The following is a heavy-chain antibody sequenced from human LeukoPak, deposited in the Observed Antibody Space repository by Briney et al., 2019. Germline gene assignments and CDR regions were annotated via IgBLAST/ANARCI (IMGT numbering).Heavy chain of an antibody. CDR2: IRGDGSMT. V-gene: IGHV3-74*01. Sequence: GGSLRLSCAASEFTFSAYWMHWVRQAPGKGLVWVSRIRGDGSMTNYADSVKGRFTISRDNAKNTLYLQMNSLRLEDTAVYYCARENLAAAADYWGQGTVVTVPS. CDR1: EFTFSAYW. J-gene: IGHJ4*02. D-gene: IGHD6-25*01. CDR3: ARENLAAAADY.